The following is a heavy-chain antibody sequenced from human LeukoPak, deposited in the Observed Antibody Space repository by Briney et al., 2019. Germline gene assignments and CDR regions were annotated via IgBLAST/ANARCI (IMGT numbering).Heavy chain of an antibody. CDR1: GGSISSSSYF. CDR2: ISYSGST. D-gene: IGHD2-15*01. J-gene: IGHJ4*02. Sequence: SETLSLTCTVSGGSISSSSYFWGWIRQPPGKGLEWIGSISYSGSTYYNPSLKSRVTISVGTSKNQFSLKLNSVTAADTAVYYCAGSVNFVVEYYFDYWGQGTLVTVSS. CDR3: AGSVNFVVEYYFDY. V-gene: IGHV4-39*01.